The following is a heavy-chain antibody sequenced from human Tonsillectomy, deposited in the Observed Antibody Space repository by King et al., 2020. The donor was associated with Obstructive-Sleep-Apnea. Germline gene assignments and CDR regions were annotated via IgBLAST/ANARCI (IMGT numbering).Heavy chain of an antibody. Sequence: VQLVESGGGVVQPGRSLRLSFAASGFIFSSYAMHWVRQAPGKGLEWVGIILYDGINTYSADSVKGRFTISSNNSKNTLSLQRSSLRAEDTATYYCAGEVHGGFDYWGQGTLVTVSS. J-gene: IGHJ4*02. CDR2: ILYDGINT. CDR1: GFIFSSYA. V-gene: IGHV3-30*04. D-gene: IGHD3-3*01. CDR3: AGEVHGGFDY.